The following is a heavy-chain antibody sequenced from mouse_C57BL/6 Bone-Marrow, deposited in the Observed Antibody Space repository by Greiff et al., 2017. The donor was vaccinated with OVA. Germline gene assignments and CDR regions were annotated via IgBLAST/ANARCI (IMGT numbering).Heavy chain of an antibody. V-gene: IGHV5-6*01. CDR2: ISSGGSYT. Sequence: EVKLMESGGDLVKPGGSLKLSCAASGFTFSSYGMSWVRQTPDKRLEWVATISSGGSYTYYQDSVKGRFTISRDNAKNNLYLQMSSLKSEDTAMYSCARRGNWDEGFAYWGQGTLVTVSA. CDR1: GFTFSSYG. J-gene: IGHJ3*01. D-gene: IGHD4-1*02. CDR3: ARRGNWDEGFAY.